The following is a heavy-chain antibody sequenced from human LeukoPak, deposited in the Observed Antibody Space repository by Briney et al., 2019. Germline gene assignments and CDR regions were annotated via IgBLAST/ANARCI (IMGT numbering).Heavy chain of an antibody. CDR1: GGSISSYY. D-gene: IGHD3-10*01. CDR2: IYYSGST. J-gene: IGHJ3*02. V-gene: IGHV4-59*08. CDR3: ARSGFGTDPRGAFDT. Sequence: SETLSLTCTVSGGSISSYYWSWIRQPPGKGLEWIGYIYYSGSTNYNPSLKSRVTISVDTSKNQFSLKLSSVTAADTAVYYCARSGFGTDPRGAFDTWGQGTMGTVSS.